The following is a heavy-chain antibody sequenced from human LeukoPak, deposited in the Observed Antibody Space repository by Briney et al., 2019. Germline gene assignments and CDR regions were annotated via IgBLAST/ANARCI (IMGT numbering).Heavy chain of an antibody. D-gene: IGHD2-2*01. CDR3: ARPAPEYCSVTSCWGT. CDR1: GGAVSTTSHY. CDR2: IHYSGST. V-gene: IGHV4-39*01. J-gene: IGHJ5*02. Sequence: SETLSLTCTVSGGAVSTTSHYWGWMRQAPGKGPEWIGSIHYSGSTSYKSSLKSRVTLSVDTSKNQFSLKLRSVTAADTAVYYCARPAPEYCSVTSCWGTWGQGTLVTVAS.